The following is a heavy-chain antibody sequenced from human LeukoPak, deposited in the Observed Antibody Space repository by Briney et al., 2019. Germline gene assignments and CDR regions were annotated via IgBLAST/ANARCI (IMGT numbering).Heavy chain of an antibody. J-gene: IGHJ6*02. CDR1: AFIFSGHW. Sequence: GGSLRLSCEGSAFIFSGHWMNWVRQTPGKGLEWVASIKEDGSEKYYVDSVKGRFTISRDNAKNSLYLQMNSLRAEDTAVYYCARGDNDFWSGYVHYYYYYGMDVWGQGTTVTVSS. CDR2: IKEDGSEK. D-gene: IGHD3-3*01. V-gene: IGHV3-7*01. CDR3: ARGDNDFWSGYVHYYYYYGMDV.